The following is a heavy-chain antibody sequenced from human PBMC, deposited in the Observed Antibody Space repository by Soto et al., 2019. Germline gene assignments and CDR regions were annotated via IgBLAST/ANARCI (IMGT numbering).Heavy chain of an antibody. CDR1: GYTFTSYG. CDR2: ISAYNGNT. Sequence: ASVKVSCKASGYTFTSYGISWVRQAPGQGLEWMGWISAYNGNTNYAQKLQGRVTMTTHTSTSTAYLELRSLRSDDTALYYCARDLRGPTASFDYWGQGTLVTVSS. V-gene: IGHV1-18*01. CDR3: ARDLRGPTASFDY. D-gene: IGHD4-4*01. J-gene: IGHJ4*02.